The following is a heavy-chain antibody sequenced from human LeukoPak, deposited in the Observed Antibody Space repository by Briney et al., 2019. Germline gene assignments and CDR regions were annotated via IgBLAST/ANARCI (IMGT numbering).Heavy chain of an antibody. Sequence: SETLSLTCTVSGVSISTYYWSWLPQPPGKGLEWIAYIYYSGSTNYNPSLKSRVTISLDTSKNQFSLKLRSVTAAGSAVYYCARVGMADAFDIWGQGTRVTVSS. V-gene: IGHV4-59*01. J-gene: IGHJ3*02. D-gene: IGHD1-14*01. CDR3: ARVGMADAFDI. CDR1: GVSISTYY. CDR2: IYYSGST.